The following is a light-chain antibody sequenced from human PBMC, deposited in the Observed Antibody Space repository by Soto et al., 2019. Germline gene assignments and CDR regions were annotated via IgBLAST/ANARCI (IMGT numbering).Light chain of an antibody. V-gene: IGKV3-11*01. Sequence: EIVLTQSPATLSLSPGERATLSCRASQNIGSYLAWYQQTPGQVPRLLIYDVSYRATGIPARFSGSGSGTDFTLTISSLEPEDFAVYYCQQRMSWPLTFGGGTKLESK. CDR3: QQRMSWPLT. CDR2: DVS. CDR1: QNIGSY. J-gene: IGKJ4*01.